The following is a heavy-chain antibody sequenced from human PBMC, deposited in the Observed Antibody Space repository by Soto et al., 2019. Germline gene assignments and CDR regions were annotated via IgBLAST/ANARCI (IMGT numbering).Heavy chain of an antibody. J-gene: IGHJ6*03. D-gene: IGHD3-10*01. CDR1: GFTFSTYW. Sequence: GGSLRLSCAASGFTFSTYWMTWVRQAPGKGLEWVANIKQDGSEGYYVDSVKGRFTISRDNAKNSLYLQMNSLRAEDTAVYYCARRRFGEGMDVWGKGTTVTVSS. CDR2: IKQDGSEG. CDR3: ARRRFGEGMDV. V-gene: IGHV3-7*01.